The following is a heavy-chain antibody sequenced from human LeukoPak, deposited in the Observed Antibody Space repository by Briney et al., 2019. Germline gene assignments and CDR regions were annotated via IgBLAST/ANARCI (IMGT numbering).Heavy chain of an antibody. V-gene: IGHV4-39*01. J-gene: IGHJ3*02. Sequence: SETLSLTCTVSGGSISSSSYYWGWIRQPPGKGLEWIGSIYYSGSTYYNPSLKSRVTISVDTSKNQFSLKLSSVTAADTAVHYCARSYYDSSGYPDAFDIWGQGTMVTVSS. D-gene: IGHD3-22*01. CDR2: IYYSGST. CDR3: ARSYYDSSGYPDAFDI. CDR1: GGSISSSSYY.